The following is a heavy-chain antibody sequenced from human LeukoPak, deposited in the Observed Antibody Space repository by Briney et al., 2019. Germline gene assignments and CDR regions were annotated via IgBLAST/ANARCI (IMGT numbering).Heavy chain of an antibody. V-gene: IGHV3-7*01. CDR2: IKEDGSKT. CDR3: ARDPYYYDSGSFAAFDI. J-gene: IGHJ3*02. CDR1: SFTFSSYW. D-gene: IGHD3-10*01. Sequence: GGSLRLSCAASSFTFSSYWMTWVRQAPGKGLEWVANIKEDGSKTFYVDSVKGRFTISRDDAKNSLYLQMNSLRAEDTAVYYCARDPYYYDSGSFAAFDIWGQGTMVTVSS.